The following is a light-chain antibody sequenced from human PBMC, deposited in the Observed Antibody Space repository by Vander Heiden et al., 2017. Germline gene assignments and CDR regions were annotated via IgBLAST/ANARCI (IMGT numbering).Light chain of an antibody. J-gene: IGKJ2*01. Sequence: ELVLTQSPGTLSFSPGERATLSCRASQSIRSTYLAWYQQKPGQAPRLLIYGASNRATGIPDRFSGSGSGTDFTLTISRLEPEDFAVYYCQQYGSSPYTFGQGTNLEIK. CDR1: QSIRSTY. V-gene: IGKV3-20*01. CDR2: GAS. CDR3: QQYGSSPYT.